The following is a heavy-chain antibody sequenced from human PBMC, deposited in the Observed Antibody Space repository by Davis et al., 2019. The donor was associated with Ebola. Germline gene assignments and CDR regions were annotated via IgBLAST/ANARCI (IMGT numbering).Heavy chain of an antibody. V-gene: IGHV1-2*06. D-gene: IGHD3-10*01. J-gene: IGHJ4*02. Sequence: AASVKVSCKTSGYTFTGFSIHWVRLTPGQGLEWMGRMNPSTGLTNYAQKFRGRVTMTRDTSITTAYMELSSLRSDDTATYFCARGEISIYLYWGQGTLVTVSS. CDR2: MNPSTGLT. CDR3: ARGEISIYLY. CDR1: GYTFTGFS.